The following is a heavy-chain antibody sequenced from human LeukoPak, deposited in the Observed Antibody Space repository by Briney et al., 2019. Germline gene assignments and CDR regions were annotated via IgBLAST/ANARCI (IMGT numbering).Heavy chain of an antibody. J-gene: IGHJ3*02. D-gene: IGHD6-19*01. CDR1: GGSISSYY. CDR2: IYYSGST. CDR3: ARDRGFSGWDGAFDI. Sequence: PSETLSLTCTVSGGSISSYYWSWIRQPPGKGLEWIGYIYYSGSTNYNPSLKSRVTIPVDTSKNQFSLKLSSVTAADTAVYYCARDRGFSGWDGAFDIWGQGTMVTVSS. V-gene: IGHV4-59*01.